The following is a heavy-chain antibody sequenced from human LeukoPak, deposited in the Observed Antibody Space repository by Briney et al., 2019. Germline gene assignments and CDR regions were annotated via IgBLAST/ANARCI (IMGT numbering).Heavy chain of an antibody. V-gene: IGHV4-4*02. J-gene: IGHJ4*02. CDR3: AREGDIYYFDY. CDR2: IYHSGST. Sequence: SGTLSLTCAVSGGSISSSNWWSWVRQPPGKGLEWIGEIYHSGSTNYNPSLKSRVTISVGKSKNQFSLKLSSVTAADTAVYYCAREGDIYYFDYWGQGTLVTVSS. D-gene: IGHD3-10*01. CDR1: GGSISSSNW.